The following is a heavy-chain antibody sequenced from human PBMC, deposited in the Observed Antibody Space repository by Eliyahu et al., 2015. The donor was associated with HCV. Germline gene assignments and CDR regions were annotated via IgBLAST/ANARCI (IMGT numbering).Heavy chain of an antibody. Sequence: QVQLVQSGAEVKKPGASVKVSCKASGYTXTSXGISWXRQAPGQGLEWMGWISAYNGNTNYAQKLQGRVTMTTDTSTSTAYMELRSLRSDDTAVYYCARDSLPYGSGSYYELDYWGQGTLVTVSS. D-gene: IGHD3-10*01. J-gene: IGHJ4*02. CDR3: ARDSLPYGSGSYYELDY. CDR1: GYTXTSXG. CDR2: ISAYNGNT. V-gene: IGHV1-18*01.